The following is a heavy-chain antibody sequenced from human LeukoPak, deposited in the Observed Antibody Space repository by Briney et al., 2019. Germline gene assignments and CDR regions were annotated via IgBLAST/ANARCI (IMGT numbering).Heavy chain of an antibody. V-gene: IGHV4-30-4*01. J-gene: IGHJ1*01. CDR1: GGSISSGDYY. D-gene: IGHD1-26*01. CDR2: IYYSGST. CDR3: ARGQSGSYYSAEYFQH. Sequence: SETLSLTCTVSGGSISSGDYYWSWIRQPPGKGLEWIGYIYYSGSTYYNPSLKSRVTISVDTSKNQFSLKLNSVTAADTAVYYCARGQSGSYYSAEYFQHWGQGTLVTVSS.